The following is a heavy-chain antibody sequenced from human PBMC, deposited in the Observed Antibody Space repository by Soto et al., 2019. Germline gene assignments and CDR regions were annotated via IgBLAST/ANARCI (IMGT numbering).Heavy chain of an antibody. CDR1: GYTFTSYD. CDR2: MNPNSGNT. J-gene: IGHJ6*03. Sequence: GASVKVSCKASGYTFTSYDINWVRQATGQGLEWMGWMNPNSGNTGYAQKFQGRVTMTRNTSISTAYMELSSLRSEDTAVYYCARGGLRFLEWLLYPGAYYYYMDVWGKGTTVTVSS. D-gene: IGHD3-3*01. CDR3: ARGGLRFLEWLLYPGAYYYYMDV. V-gene: IGHV1-8*01.